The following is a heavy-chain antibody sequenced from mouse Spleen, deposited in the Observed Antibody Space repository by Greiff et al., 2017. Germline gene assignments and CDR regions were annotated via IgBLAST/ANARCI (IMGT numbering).Heavy chain of an antibody. D-gene: IGHD4-1*01. CDR3: ASRGLTGYYAMDY. Sequence: QVQLKQPGAELVKPGASVKLSCKASGYTFTSYWMHWVKQRPGQGLEWIGMIHPNSGSTNYNEKFKSKATLTVDKSSSTAYMQLSSLTSEDSAVYYCASRGLTGYYAMDYWGQGTSVTVSS. CDR1: GYTFTSYW. V-gene: IGHV1-64*01. CDR2: IHPNSGST. J-gene: IGHJ4*01.